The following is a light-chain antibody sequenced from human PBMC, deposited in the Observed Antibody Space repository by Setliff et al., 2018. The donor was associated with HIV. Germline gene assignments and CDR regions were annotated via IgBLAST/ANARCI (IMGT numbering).Light chain of an antibody. CDR3: TSYANSDVLI. Sequence: QSALPQPASVSGSPGQSITVSCTGTSSDVGAFDFVSWYRQHPGKAPELMIYDVTNRPSGVSNRFSGSKSGNTASLTISGLQAEDEADYYCTSYANSDVLIFGSGTKVTVL. CDR2: DVT. J-gene: IGLJ1*01. V-gene: IGLV2-14*03. CDR1: SSDVGAFDF.